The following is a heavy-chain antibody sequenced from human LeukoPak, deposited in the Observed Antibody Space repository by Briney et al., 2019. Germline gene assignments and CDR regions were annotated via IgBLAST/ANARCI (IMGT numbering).Heavy chain of an antibody. CDR3: ARVANCGGDCLSP. CDR2: IKQDGSEK. CDR1: GFTFSNYY. Sequence: GGSLRLSCVASGFTFSNYYMSWVRQAPGKGLEWVANIKQDGSEKYYVDSVKGRFTISRDNAKNSLYLQMNSLRAEDTAVYYCARVANCGGDCLSPWGQGTLVTVSS. V-gene: IGHV3-7*03. D-gene: IGHD2-21*02. J-gene: IGHJ5*02.